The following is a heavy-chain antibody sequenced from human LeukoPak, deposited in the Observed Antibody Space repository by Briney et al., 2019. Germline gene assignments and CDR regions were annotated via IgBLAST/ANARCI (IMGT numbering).Heavy chain of an antibody. D-gene: IGHD6-13*01. V-gene: IGHV4-38-2*02. CDR3: ANDGYSSP. CDR1: GYSISSGYY. J-gene: IGHJ5*02. Sequence: SETLSLTCTVSGYSISSGYYWGWIRQPPGKGLEWIGSIYHSGSTYYNPSLKSRVTISVDTSKNQFSLKLSSVTAADTAVYYCANDGYSSPWGQGTLVTVSS. CDR2: IYHSGST.